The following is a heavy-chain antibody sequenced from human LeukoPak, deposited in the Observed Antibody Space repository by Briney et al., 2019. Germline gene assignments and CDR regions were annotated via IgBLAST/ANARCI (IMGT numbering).Heavy chain of an antibody. Sequence: GGSLRLSCAASGFTFSSYWMSWVRQAPGKGLEWVANIKQDGSEKYYVDSVKGRFTISRDNAKNSLCLQMNSLRAEDTAVYYCARGGAVPSSGYTNYFDYWGQGTLVTASS. J-gene: IGHJ4*02. CDR3: ARGGAVPSSGYTNYFDY. D-gene: IGHD3-22*01. CDR2: IKQDGSEK. V-gene: IGHV3-7*01. CDR1: GFTFSSYW.